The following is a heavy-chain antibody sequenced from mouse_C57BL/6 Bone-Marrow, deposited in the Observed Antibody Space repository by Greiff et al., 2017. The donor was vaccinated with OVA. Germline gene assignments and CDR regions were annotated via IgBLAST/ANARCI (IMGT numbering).Heavy chain of an antibody. Sequence: QVQLQQPGTDLVKPGASVKLSCKASGYTFTSYWMHWVQQRPGQGLEWIGNINPSNGGTNYNEKFKSKVTLTVDKSSSTAYMQLSSLTSEDSAVYYCARCGLYYDYDDPFAYWGQGTLVTVSA. D-gene: IGHD2-4*01. V-gene: IGHV1-53*01. CDR2: INPSNGGT. CDR1: GYTFTSYW. CDR3: ARCGLYYDYDDPFAY. J-gene: IGHJ3*01.